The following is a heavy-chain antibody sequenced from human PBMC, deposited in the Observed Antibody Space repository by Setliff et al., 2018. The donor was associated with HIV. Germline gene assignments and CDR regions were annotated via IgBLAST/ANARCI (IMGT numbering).Heavy chain of an antibody. CDR1: GFSFSSYA. CDR3: AREGSGWYSSDY. CDR2: ISYDGSNK. D-gene: IGHD6-19*01. V-gene: IGHV3-30-3*01. Sequence: LRLSCAASGFSFSSYATHWVRQAPGKGLEWVAAISYDGSNKYYADSVKGRFTISRDNSKDTLYLQMNSLRAEDTAVYYCAREGSGWYSSDYWGQGTLVTVSS. J-gene: IGHJ4*02.